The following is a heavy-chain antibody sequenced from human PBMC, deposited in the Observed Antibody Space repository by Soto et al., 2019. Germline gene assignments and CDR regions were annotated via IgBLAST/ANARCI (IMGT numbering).Heavy chain of an antibody. D-gene: IGHD2-8*01. Sequence: GSLSLSCAASGFTFSSYDMHWVRQATGKGLEWVSAIGTAGDTYYPGSVKGRFTISRENAKNSLYLQMNSLRAGDTAVYYCARSPNGDNWFDPWGQGTLVTVSS. CDR1: GFTFSSYD. J-gene: IGHJ5*02. CDR3: ARSPNGDNWFDP. CDR2: IGTAGDT. V-gene: IGHV3-13*01.